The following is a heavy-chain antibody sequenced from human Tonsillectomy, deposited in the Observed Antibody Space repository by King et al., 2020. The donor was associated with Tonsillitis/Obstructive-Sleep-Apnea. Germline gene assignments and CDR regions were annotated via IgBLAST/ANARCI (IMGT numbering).Heavy chain of an antibody. D-gene: IGHD2-2*01. CDR1: GFTFSSYA. CDR3: ANRCSSTSCYEYY. CDR2: ISGSGGST. V-gene: IGHV3-23*04. J-gene: IGHJ4*02. Sequence: VQLVESGGGLVQPGGSLRLSCAASGFTFSSYAMSWVRQAPGKGLVWFSAISGSGGSTYYADSVKGRFTISRDHSKNTLYLQMNSLRAEDTAVYYCANRCSSTSCYEYYWGQGTLVTVSS.